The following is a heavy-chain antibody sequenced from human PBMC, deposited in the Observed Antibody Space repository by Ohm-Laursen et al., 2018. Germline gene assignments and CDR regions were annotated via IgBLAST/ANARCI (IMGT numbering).Heavy chain of an antibody. D-gene: IGHD1-14*01. Sequence: SETLSLTCSVSGGSISSYYWSWIRQPAGKGLEWIGRIYTSGSTNYNPSLKSRVTMSVDTSKNQFSLKLSSVTAADTAVYYCARAGIASRGWYYYYGMDVWGQGTTVTVSS. CDR1: GGSISSYY. CDR2: IYTSGST. V-gene: IGHV4-4*07. J-gene: IGHJ6*02. CDR3: ARAGIASRGWYYYYGMDV.